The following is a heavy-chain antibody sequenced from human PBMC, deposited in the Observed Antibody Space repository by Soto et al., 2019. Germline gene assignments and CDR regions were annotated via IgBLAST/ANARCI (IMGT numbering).Heavy chain of an antibody. CDR2: IKSKTDGGTT. V-gene: IGHV3-15*01. CDR3: TTWLSTRLYCSSTSCYDAFDI. Sequence: GGSLRLSCAASGFTFSNAWMSWVRQAPGKGLEWVGRIKSKTDGGTTDYAAPVKGRFTISRDDSKNTLYLQMNSLKTEDTAVYYCTTWLSTRLYCSSTSCYDAFDIWGQGTMVTVSS. CDR1: GFTFSNAW. D-gene: IGHD2-2*01. J-gene: IGHJ3*02.